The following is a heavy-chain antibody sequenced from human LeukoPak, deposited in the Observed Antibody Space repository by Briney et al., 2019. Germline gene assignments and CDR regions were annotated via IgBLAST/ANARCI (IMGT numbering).Heavy chain of an antibody. Sequence: PGGSLRLSCAASGFTFSNAWMSWVRQAPGKGLEWVGHIKSKTDGGTTDYAAPVKGRFTISRDSSKNTLFLQMNSLEPEDTAMYHCTRNRPETPLGYWGQGTLVTVSS. J-gene: IGHJ4*02. V-gene: IGHV3-15*01. CDR3: TRNRPETPLGY. CDR1: GFTFSNAW. CDR2: IKSKTDGGTT. D-gene: IGHD1-14*01.